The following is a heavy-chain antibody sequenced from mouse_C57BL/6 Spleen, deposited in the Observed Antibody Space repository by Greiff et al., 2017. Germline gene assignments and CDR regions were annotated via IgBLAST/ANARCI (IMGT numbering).Heavy chain of an antibody. CDR3: ANTYYSDCVVFAY. J-gene: IGHJ3*01. D-gene: IGHD2-12*01. CDR2: INPSSGYT. Sequence: QVQLQQSGAELAKPGASVKLSCKASGYTFTSYWMHWVKQRPGQGLEWIGYINPSSGYTKYNQKFKDKATLTADKSSSTAYMQLSSLTYEDSAVYYCANTYYSDCVVFAYWGQGTLVTVSA. V-gene: IGHV1-7*01. CDR1: GYTFTSYW.